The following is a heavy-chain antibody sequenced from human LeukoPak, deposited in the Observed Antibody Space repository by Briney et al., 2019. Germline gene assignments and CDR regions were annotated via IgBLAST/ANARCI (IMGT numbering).Heavy chain of an antibody. V-gene: IGHV4-4*07. D-gene: IGHD6-13*01. Sequence: IGRLHNSGSTNYNPSLQSRVTISVDTSKNQFSLKMTSATAADTAVYFCARDPLRSSFDPWG. CDR3: ARDPLRSSFDP. CDR2: LHNSGST. J-gene: IGHJ5*02.